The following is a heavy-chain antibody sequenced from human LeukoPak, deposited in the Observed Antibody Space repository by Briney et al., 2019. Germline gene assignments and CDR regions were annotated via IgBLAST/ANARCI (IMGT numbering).Heavy chain of an antibody. CDR2: IYYSGST. CDR1: GGSISSGGYY. J-gene: IGHJ5*02. CDR3: ASTQWLAPYNWFDP. D-gene: IGHD6-19*01. V-gene: IGHV4-31*03. Sequence: PSETLSLTCTVSGGSISSGGYYWSWIRQHPGKGLEWIGYIYYSGSTHYNPSLKSRVTISVDTSKNQFSLKLSSVTAADTAVYYCASTQWLAPYNWFDPWGQGTLVTVSS.